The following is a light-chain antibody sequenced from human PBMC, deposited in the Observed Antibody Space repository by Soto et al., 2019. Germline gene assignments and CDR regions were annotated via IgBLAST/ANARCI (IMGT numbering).Light chain of an antibody. CDR2: KAS. J-gene: IGKJ1*01. V-gene: IGKV1-5*03. CDR3: QHYNSYSEA. CDR1: QTISSW. Sequence: DIQMTQSPSTLSGSVGDRVTITCRARQTISSWLAWYQQKPGKAPKLLIYKASTLKIGVPSRFSGSGSGTEFTLTISSLQPDDFATYYCQHYNSYSEAFGQGTKVELK.